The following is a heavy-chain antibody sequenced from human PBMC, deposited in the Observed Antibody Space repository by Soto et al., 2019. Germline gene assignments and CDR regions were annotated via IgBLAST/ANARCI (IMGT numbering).Heavy chain of an antibody. CDR3: ARSYSSGWSDIDY. CDR1: VGTFSSYT. D-gene: IGHD6-19*01. Sequence: QVQLVQSGAEVKKPGSSVKVSCKASVGTFSSYTISWVRQAPGQGLEWMGRIIPILGIANYAQKFQGRVTITADKSTSTAYMELSSLRSEDTAVYYCARSYSSGWSDIDYWGQGTLVTVSS. V-gene: IGHV1-69*02. J-gene: IGHJ4*02. CDR2: IIPILGIA.